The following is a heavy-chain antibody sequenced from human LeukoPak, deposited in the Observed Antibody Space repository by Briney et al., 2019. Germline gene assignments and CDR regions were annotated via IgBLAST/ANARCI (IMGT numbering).Heavy chain of an antibody. Sequence: VRQAPGKGLEWVXAISASGSATSYADSVRGRFTISRDNSKNTLYLQMNSLRAEDTAVYYCAKDLENYDSSGYYFGPDYWGQGTLVTVSS. D-gene: IGHD3-22*01. V-gene: IGHV3-23*01. CDR3: AKDLENYDSSGYYFGPDY. CDR2: ISASGSAT. J-gene: IGHJ4*02.